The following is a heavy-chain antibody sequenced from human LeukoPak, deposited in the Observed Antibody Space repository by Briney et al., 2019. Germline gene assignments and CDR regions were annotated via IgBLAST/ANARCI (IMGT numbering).Heavy chain of an antibody. CDR2: IIPILGIA. D-gene: IGHD2-15*01. CDR3: ASSVVNCSGGSCYLDY. Sequence: SVRVSCKASGGTFSSYAISWVRQAPGQGLEWMGRIIPILGIANYAQKFQGRVTITADKSTSTAYMELSSLRSEDTAVYYCASSVVNCSGGSCYLDYWGQGTLVTVSS. CDR1: GGTFSSYA. J-gene: IGHJ4*02. V-gene: IGHV1-69*04.